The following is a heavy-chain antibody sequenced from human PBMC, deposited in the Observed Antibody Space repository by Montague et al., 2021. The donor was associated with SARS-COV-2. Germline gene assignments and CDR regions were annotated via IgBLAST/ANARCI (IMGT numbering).Heavy chain of an antibody. CDR1: GGSFSGYY. CDR2: INHSGSA. D-gene: IGHD2-2*02. Sequence: SETLSLTCAVYGGSFSGYYWNWIRQPPGKGLEWIGEINHSGSANXNPSLKRRVTISVDTSKNQFSLKLNSVTAADTAVYYCARLGEGVVPAPILGVGPYYSCFYMDVWGKGATVTVSS. J-gene: IGHJ6*03. V-gene: IGHV4-34*01. CDR3: ARLGEGVVPAPILGVGPYYSCFYMDV.